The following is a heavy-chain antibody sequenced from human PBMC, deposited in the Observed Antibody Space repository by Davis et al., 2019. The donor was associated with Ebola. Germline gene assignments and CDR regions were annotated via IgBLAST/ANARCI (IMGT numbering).Heavy chain of an antibody. D-gene: IGHD3-22*01. CDR3: ARECYDSSGYYYGLPGDY. CDR1: GFTFSSYA. J-gene: IGHJ4*02. CDR2: ISYDGSNK. V-gene: IGHV3-30-3*01. Sequence: GESLKISCAASGFTFSSYAMHWVRQAPGKGLEWVAVISYDGSNKYYVDSVKGRFTISRDNSKNTLYLQMNSLRAEDTAVYYCARECYDSSGYYYGLPGDYWGQGTLVTVSS.